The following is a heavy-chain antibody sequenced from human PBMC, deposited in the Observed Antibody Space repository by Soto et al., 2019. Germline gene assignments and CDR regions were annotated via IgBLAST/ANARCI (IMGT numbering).Heavy chain of an antibody. D-gene: IGHD1-26*01. CDR2: IYHTGST. Sequence: QVHLQESGPGLVRPSGTLSLTCAVSGASIISTTSHNWWTWVRQPPGKGLEWIGEIYHTGSTNYNPYLQSRVTMSVDKSKNQFSPKLTSVTAADTAVYYCARMVGATLVDFWGQGTLVTVSS. CDR3: ARMVGATLVDF. CDR1: GASIISTTSHNW. V-gene: IGHV4-4*02. J-gene: IGHJ4*02.